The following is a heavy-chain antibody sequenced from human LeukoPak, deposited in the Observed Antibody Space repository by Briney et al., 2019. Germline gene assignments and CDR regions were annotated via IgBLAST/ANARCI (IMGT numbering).Heavy chain of an antibody. CDR3: ARSRIAAAADEFDY. J-gene: IGHJ4*02. CDR2: ISAYNGNT. Sequence: ASVKVSCKASGYTFTSYGISWVRQAPGQGLEWMGWISAYNGNTNYAQKLQGRFTMTTDTSTSTAYMELRSLRSDDTAVYYCARSRIAAAADEFDYWGQGTLVTVSS. V-gene: IGHV1-18*01. CDR1: GYTFTSYG. D-gene: IGHD6-13*01.